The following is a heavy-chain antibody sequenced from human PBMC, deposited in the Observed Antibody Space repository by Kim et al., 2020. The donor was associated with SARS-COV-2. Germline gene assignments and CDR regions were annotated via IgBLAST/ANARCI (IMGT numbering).Heavy chain of an antibody. V-gene: IGHV3-11*06. J-gene: IGHJ3*02. Sequence: VKGRFTISRDNAKNSLYLQMNSLRAEDTAVYYCARDQRYFDWLPSGAFDIWGQGTMVTVSS. CDR3: ARDQRYFDWLPSGAFDI. D-gene: IGHD3-9*01.